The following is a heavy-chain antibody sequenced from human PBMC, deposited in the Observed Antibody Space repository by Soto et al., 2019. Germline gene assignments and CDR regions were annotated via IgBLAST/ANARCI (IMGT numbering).Heavy chain of an antibody. CDR2: IYSGGYT. CDR1: GFTVSNNY. Sequence: EVQLVESGGGLIQPGGSLRLSCAVSGFTVSNNYMSWVRQAPGKGLEGVSVIYSGGYTAYGDSVKGRFTISRDNSKNTLFLKIKSRGAADPAVYYCGTPPGGGGYWGQGTLVTVSS. V-gene: IGHV3-53*01. CDR3: GTPPGGGGY. D-gene: IGHD3-10*01. J-gene: IGHJ4*02.